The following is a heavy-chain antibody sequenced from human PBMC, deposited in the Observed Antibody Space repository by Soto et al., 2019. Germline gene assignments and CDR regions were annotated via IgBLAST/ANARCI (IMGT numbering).Heavy chain of an antibody. CDR2: ISSSSSYT. D-gene: IGHD2-15*01. CDR3: ARANRYCSGGSCYPGAIDI. V-gene: IGHV3-11*06. CDR1: GFTFSDYY. Sequence: GGSLRLSCAASGFTFSDYYMSWIRQAPGKGLEWVSYISSSSSYTNYADSVKGRFTISRDNAKNSLYLQMNSLRAEDTAVYYSARANRYCSGGSCYPGAIDISGQATMVTVSS. J-gene: IGHJ3*02.